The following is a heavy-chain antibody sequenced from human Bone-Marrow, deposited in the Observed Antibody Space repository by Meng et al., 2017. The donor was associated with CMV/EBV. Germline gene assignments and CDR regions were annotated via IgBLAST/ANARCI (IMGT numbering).Heavy chain of an antibody. V-gene: IGHV4-59*01. Sequence: GSLRLSCTVSGDSIDNYYWNWIRRPPGKGLEWIGYVHYSGSTIYNPSLKSRVTISLHTSKSQFSLSLSSVTAADTAVYYCAKDYIVRGGLFDYWGQGTLVTVSS. CDR3: AKDYIVRGGLFDY. D-gene: IGHD2-8*01. J-gene: IGHJ4*02. CDR2: VHYSGST. CDR1: GDSIDNYY.